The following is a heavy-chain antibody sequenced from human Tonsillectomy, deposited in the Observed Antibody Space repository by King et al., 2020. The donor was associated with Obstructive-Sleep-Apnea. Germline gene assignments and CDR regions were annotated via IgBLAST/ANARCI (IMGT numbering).Heavy chain of an antibody. D-gene: IGHD3-10*01. J-gene: IGHJ4*02. V-gene: IGHV4-4*07. CDR2: IYPSGST. CDR3: ARDHPTIGELSTH. CDR1: GGSISSYY. Sequence: QLQESGPGLVKPSETLSLTCTVSGGSISSYYWSWIRQPAGKGLEWIGRIYPSGSTNYNPSLKSRVTMSVDTSKNQFSLKLSSVTAAEPAVYYCARDHPTIGELSTHWGQGTLVTVSS.